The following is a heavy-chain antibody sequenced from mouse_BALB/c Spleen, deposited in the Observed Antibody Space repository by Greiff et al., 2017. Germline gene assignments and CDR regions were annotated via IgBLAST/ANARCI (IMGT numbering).Heavy chain of an antibody. Sequence: LVKTGASVKISCKASGYSFTGYYMHWVKQSHGKSLEWIGYISCYNGATSYNQKFKGKATFTVDTSSSTAYMQFNSLTSEDSAVYYCARCPLGGNYFDYWGQGTTLTVSS. CDR2: ISCYNGAT. V-gene: IGHV1S34*01. J-gene: IGHJ2*01. D-gene: IGHD4-1*01. CDR1: GYSFTGYY. CDR3: ARCPLGGNYFDY.